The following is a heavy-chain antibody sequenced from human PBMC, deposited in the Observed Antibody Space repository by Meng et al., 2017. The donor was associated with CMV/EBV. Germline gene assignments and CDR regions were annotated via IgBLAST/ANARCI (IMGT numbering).Heavy chain of an antibody. Sequence: GGSLRLSCAASGFTFSSYDMHWVRQATGKGLEWVSAIGTVGDTYYPGSVKGRFTISRENAKNSLYLQMNSLRAGDTAVYYCARMGYCTNGVCYGMDVWGQGTTVTVSS. V-gene: IGHV3-13*01. D-gene: IGHD2-8*01. CDR1: GFTFSSYD. CDR2: IGTVGDT. J-gene: IGHJ6*02. CDR3: ARMGYCTNGVCYGMDV.